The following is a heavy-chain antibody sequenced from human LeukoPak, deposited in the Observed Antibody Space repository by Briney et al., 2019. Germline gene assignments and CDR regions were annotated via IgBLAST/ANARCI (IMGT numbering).Heavy chain of an antibody. J-gene: IGHJ5*02. D-gene: IGHD3-22*01. V-gene: IGHV3-23*01. CDR2: ISGSGGST. CDR3: AKDSGGTYYYDSSGYSWFDP. Sequence: PGGSLRLSCVASGFTFSNAWMSWVSQAPGKGLEWVSAISGSGGSTYYADSVKGRFTISRDNSKNTLYLQMNSLRAEDTAVYYCAKDSGGTYYYDSSGYSWFDPWGQGTLVTASS. CDR1: GFTFSNAW.